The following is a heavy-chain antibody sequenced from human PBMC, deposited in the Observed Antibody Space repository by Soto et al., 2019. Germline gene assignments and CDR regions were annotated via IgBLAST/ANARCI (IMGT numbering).Heavy chain of an antibody. CDR3: AMVDNYATPTPQDV. CDR2: ISPYSGNT. J-gene: IGHJ6*02. D-gene: IGHD5-12*01. CDR1: GYIFVDSG. V-gene: IGHV1-18*01. Sequence: QVQLVQSGDEVRKPGSSVKVSFKAYGYIFVDSGIAWVRQAHGQGLEWMGWISPYSGNTHYASKVQGRLTMTTDTSTSTAYMDLGSLTSDDTAVYYCAMVDNYATPTPQDVWGQGTTVTVSS.